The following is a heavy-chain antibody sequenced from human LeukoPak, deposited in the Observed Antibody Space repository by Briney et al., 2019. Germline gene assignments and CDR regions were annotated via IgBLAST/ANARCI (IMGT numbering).Heavy chain of an antibody. CDR2: SENN. CDR3: ATYHAGRGGSGY. D-gene: IGHD2-8*01. Sequence: SETLSLTCTVSGASVTSGAYHWSWIRQSPGKGLEWIGHSENNKNNPSLNSRVTISVDSSKNQFSLRLSSVTAADTAVYFCATYHAGRGGSGYWGQGSLVTVSS. CDR1: GASVTSGAYH. V-gene: IGHV4-30-4*01. J-gene: IGHJ4*02.